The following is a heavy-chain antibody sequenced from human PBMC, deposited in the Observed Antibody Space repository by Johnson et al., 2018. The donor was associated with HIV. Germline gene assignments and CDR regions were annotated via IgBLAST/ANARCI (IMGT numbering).Heavy chain of an antibody. D-gene: IGHD2-21*02. Sequence: VQLVESGGGVVQPGRSLRLSCAASGFTFSSYGMHWVRQAPGKGLEWVAVISYDGSNKYYADSVKGRFTISRDNSKNTLYLQRNSLRAADTAVYYCARGGSAARGNWNCGGDCSTFLLLDAFDIWGQGTMVTVSS. CDR2: ISYDGSNK. J-gene: IGHJ3*02. CDR3: ARGGSAARGNWNCGGDCSTFLLLDAFDI. CDR1: GFTFSSYG. V-gene: IGHV3-30*03.